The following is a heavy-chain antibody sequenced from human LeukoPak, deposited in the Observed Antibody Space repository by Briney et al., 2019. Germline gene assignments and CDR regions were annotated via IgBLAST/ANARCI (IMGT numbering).Heavy chain of an antibody. V-gene: IGHV3-72*01. CDR3: ARVYSGYEFDY. CDR2: TRNKANSYTT. CDR1: GFTFSDHY. D-gene: IGHD5-12*01. Sequence: GGSLRLSCAASGFTFSDHYMDWVRQAPGKGLEWVGRTRNKANSYTTEYAASVKGRFTISRDDSKNSLYLQMNSLKTEDTAVYYCARVYSGYEFDYWGQGTLVTVSS. J-gene: IGHJ4*02.